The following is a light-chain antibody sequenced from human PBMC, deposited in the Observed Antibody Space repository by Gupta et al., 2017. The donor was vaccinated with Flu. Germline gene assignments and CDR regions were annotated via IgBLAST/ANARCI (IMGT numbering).Light chain of an antibody. Sequence: PSSLSASVGDRVTITCRASQSISSWLAWYQQKPGKAPKLLIYAASSLQSGVTSRFSGSGSGTDFTLTISSLQPEDFATYYCQQANSFPWTFGQGTKVEIK. CDR2: AAS. CDR1: QSISSW. CDR3: QQANSFPWT. J-gene: IGKJ1*01. V-gene: IGKV1D-12*01.